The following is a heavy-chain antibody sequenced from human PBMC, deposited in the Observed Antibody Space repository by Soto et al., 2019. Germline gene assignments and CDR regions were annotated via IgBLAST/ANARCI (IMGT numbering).Heavy chain of an antibody. Sequence: KVSCKASGYTFTKYWIGWVRQMPGKGLEWMAIIYPDESDTRYSPSFQGQVTISADTSISTAYLQWTSLKASDTAMYYCARSRRGAYSSGWYSPSGYYNYGIDVWGQGTKVTVSS. J-gene: IGHJ6*02. CDR3: ARSRRGAYSSGWYSPSGYYNYGIDV. CDR2: IYPDESDT. V-gene: IGHV5-51*01. CDR1: GYTFTKYW. D-gene: IGHD6-19*01.